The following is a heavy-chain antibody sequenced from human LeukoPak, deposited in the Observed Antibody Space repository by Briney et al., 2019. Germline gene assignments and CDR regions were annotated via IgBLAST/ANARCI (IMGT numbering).Heavy chain of an antibody. Sequence: SETLSLTCAVYGGSFSGYYWSWIRQPPGKGLEWIGEINHSGSTNYNPSLKSRVTISVDTSKNQFSLKLSSVTAADTAVYYCARVTPSDGDAFDIWGQGTMVTVSS. CDR1: GGSFSGYY. V-gene: IGHV4-34*01. D-gene: IGHD5-24*01. J-gene: IGHJ3*02. CDR2: INHSGST. CDR3: ARVTPSDGDAFDI.